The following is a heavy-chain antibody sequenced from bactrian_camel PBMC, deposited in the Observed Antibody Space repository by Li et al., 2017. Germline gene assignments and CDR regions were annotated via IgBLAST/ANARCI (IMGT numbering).Heavy chain of an antibody. Sequence: HVQLVESGGGSVQAGGSTRLSCAASGYTFSRACMGWFRQAPGKDREGVATIYGFDGVKYYADSVKGRFTIAQDNAKNTLYLQMNSLEPEDAAIYYCAAHRSYLCAPSRPYEYDYCGQGTQVTVS. J-gene: IGHJ4*01. CDR3: AAHRSYLCAPSRPYEYDY. V-gene: IGHV3-3*01. D-gene: IGHD3*01. CDR1: GYTFSRAC. CDR2: IYGFDGVK.